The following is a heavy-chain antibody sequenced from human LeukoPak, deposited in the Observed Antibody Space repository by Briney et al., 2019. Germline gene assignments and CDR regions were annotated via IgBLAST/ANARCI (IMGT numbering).Heavy chain of an antibody. D-gene: IGHD2-2*01. V-gene: IGHV1-18*01. CDR2: IRAYNGNT. CDR1: GYTFTSYG. J-gene: IGHJ6*03. Sequence: ASVKVSCKASGYTFTSYGIMWVRQAPGQGLEWMGWIRAYNGNTNYAQRLQGRVTMTTDTSTSTAYMELRSLRSDDTAVYYCARAVVPAANKNYYYYYMDVWGKGTTVTVSS. CDR3: ARAVVPAANKNYYYYYMDV.